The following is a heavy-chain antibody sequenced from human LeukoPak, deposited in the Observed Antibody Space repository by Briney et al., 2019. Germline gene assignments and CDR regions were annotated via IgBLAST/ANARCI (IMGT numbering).Heavy chain of an antibody. D-gene: IGHD2-2*01. Sequence: GGSLRLSCAASGFTFSSYGMHWVRQAPGKGLEWVAVIWYDGSNKYYADSVKGRFTISRDNSKNTLYLQMNSLRAEDTAVYYCAKDEGSLYCSSTSCYWDYWGQGTLVTVSS. V-gene: IGHV3-30*02. CDR2: IWYDGSNK. CDR1: GFTFSSYG. CDR3: AKDEGSLYCSSTSCYWDY. J-gene: IGHJ4*02.